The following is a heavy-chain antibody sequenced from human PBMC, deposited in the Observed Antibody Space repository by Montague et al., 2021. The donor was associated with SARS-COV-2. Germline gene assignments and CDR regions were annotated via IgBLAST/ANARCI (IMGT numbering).Heavy chain of an antibody. J-gene: IGHJ6*03. CDR3: ARVVGDYEFWSGQYYYYYYMDV. CDR2: IYYSGST. D-gene: IGHD3-3*01. V-gene: IGHV4-59*01. CDR1: GGSISSYY. Sequence: SETLSLTCTVSGGSISSYYWSWIRQPLGKGLEWIGYIYYSGSTNYNPSLKSRVTISVDTSKNQFSLKLSSVTAADTAVYSCARVVGDYEFWSGQYYYYYYMDVWGKGTTVTVSS.